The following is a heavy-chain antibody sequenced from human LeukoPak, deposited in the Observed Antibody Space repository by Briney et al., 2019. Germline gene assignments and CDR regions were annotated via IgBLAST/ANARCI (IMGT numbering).Heavy chain of an antibody. V-gene: IGHV3-7*01. CDR2: IKQDGSEK. J-gene: IGHJ3*02. CDR1: GFTFSSYW. CDR3: ARDELWYSSSGLAFDI. D-gene: IGHD6-6*01. Sequence: GGSLRLSCAASGFTFSSYWMSWVRQAPGKGLEWVANIKQDGSEKYYVDSVKGRFTISRDNAKNSLYLQMNSLRAEDTAVYYCARDELWYSSSGLAFDIWGQGTMVTVPS.